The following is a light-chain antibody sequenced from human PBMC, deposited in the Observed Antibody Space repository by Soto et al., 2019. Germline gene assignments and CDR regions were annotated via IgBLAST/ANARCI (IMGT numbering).Light chain of an antibody. CDR2: GAS. CDR1: QSVSSY. Sequence: EILMTQSPATLSVSPGERVTLSCRASQSVSSYLAWYQQKPGQPPRLLIYGASTRATGIPARFSGSGSGTEFTLTIGSLQSEDFAVYYCRQYNNWPRTFGQGTKVDIK. V-gene: IGKV3-15*01. J-gene: IGKJ1*01. CDR3: RQYNNWPRT.